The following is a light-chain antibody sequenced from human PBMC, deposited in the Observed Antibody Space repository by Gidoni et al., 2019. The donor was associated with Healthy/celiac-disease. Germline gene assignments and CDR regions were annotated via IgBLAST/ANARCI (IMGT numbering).Light chain of an antibody. CDR3: QQRSNWPIT. J-gene: IGKJ5*01. CDR2: DAS. Sequence: TLSLSPGERATLSCRASQSVSSYLAWYQQKPGQAPRLLIYDASNRATGIPARFSGSGSGTDFTLTISSLGPEDFAVYYCQQRSNWPITFGQGTRLEIK. V-gene: IGKV3-11*01. CDR1: QSVSSY.